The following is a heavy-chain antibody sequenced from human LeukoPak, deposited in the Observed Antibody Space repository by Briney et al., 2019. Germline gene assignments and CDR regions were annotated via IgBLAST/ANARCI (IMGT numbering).Heavy chain of an antibody. CDR3: AKGTSGSIVWHVDL. J-gene: IGHJ2*01. Sequence: GGSLRLSCAASGLRFSRGGMHWVRQAPGKGLEWLAFIQSDESFKYYADSVKGRFTISRDNAKNSLYLQMNSLRAEDMALYYCAKGTSGSIVWHVDLWGRGTLVTVSS. V-gene: IGHV3-30*02. CDR2: IQSDESFK. CDR1: GLRFSRGG. D-gene: IGHD1-26*01.